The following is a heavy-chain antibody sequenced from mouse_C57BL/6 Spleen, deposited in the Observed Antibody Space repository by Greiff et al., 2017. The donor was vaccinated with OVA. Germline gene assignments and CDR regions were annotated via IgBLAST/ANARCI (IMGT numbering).Heavy chain of an antibody. CDR3: VREGYYGSSYDYFDY. CDR2: IRSKSSNYAT. V-gene: IGHV10-3*01. D-gene: IGHD1-1*01. Sequence: EVQGVESGGGLVQPKGSLKLSCAASGFTFNTYAMHWVRQAPGKGLEWVARIRSKSSNYATYYADSVKDRFTISRDDSQSMLYLQMNNLKTEDTAMYYCVREGYYGSSYDYFDYWGQGTTLTVSS. J-gene: IGHJ2*01. CDR1: GFTFNTYA.